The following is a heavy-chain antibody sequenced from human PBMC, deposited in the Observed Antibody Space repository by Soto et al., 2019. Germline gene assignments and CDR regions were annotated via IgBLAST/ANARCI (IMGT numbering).Heavy chain of an antibody. D-gene: IGHD6-13*01. CDR2: ISGSGGST. CDR1: GFTFSSYA. V-gene: IGHV3-23*01. Sequence: GESLKISCAASGFTFSSYAMSWVRQAPGKGLEWVSAISGSGGSTYYADSVKGRFTISRDNSKNTLYLQMNSLRAEDTAVYYCAKLPYSSSYNWFDPWGQGTLVTVSS. CDR3: AKLPYSSSYNWFDP. J-gene: IGHJ5*02.